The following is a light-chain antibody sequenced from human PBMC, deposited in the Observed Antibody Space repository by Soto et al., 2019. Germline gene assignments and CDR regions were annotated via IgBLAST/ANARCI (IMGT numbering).Light chain of an antibody. J-gene: IGLJ2*01. Sequence: QSALTQPASVSGSPGQSITISCTGTSSDVGDYNYVSWYQQHPGKAPKLMISDVSNRPSGVSNRFSGSKSGNTASLTISGLQAEDEADYYCSSYTRSSTLYVVFGGGTKLTV. CDR2: DVS. CDR1: SSDVGDYNY. CDR3: SSYTRSSTLYVV. V-gene: IGLV2-14*01.